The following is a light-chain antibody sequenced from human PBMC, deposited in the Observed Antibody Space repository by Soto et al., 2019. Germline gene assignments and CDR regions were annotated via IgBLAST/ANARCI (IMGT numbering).Light chain of an antibody. J-gene: IGKJ1*01. CDR2: GAS. Sequence: ILMTQSPSALSVSPGERATLSCRASQSINNNLAWYQQKPGQAPRLLIYGASTRATGIPARFSGSGSGTEFTLTISSLQSEDFAVYYCQQFNNWPRTFGQGTKV. CDR3: QQFNNWPRT. V-gene: IGKV3-15*01. CDR1: QSINNN.